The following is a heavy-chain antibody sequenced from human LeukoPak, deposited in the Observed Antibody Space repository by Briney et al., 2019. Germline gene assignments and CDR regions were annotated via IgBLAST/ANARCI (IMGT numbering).Heavy chain of an antibody. CDR1: GFSFSNSD. CDR2: IGAGADT. Sequence: GGSLRLSCAASGFSFSNSDMHWVRQATGKGLEWVSAIGAGADTYYPDSVKGRFTISRENAKNSLYLQMNSLRTEDTAVYYCARRWYFDLWGRGTLVTVSS. CDR3: ARRWYFDL. J-gene: IGHJ2*01. V-gene: IGHV3-13*01.